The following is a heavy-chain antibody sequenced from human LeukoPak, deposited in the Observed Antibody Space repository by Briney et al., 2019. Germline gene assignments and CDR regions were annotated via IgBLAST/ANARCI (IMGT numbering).Heavy chain of an antibody. J-gene: IGHJ5*02. CDR3: ARAYYDVLTGGGMNWFDP. CDR1: GGSISSAPYY. V-gene: IGHV4-30-4*08. D-gene: IGHD3-9*01. Sequence: SETLSLTCTVSGGSISSAPYYWSWIRQPPGKGLEWIGFIYYSGSTYHNPSLKSRVTLLVDTSKDQFSLKLSSVTAADTAVYYCARAYYDVLTGGGMNWFDPWGQGTLVTVSS. CDR2: IYYSGST.